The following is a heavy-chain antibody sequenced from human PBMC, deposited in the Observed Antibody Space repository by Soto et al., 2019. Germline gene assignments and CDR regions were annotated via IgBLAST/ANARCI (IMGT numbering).Heavy chain of an antibody. J-gene: IGHJ3*02. D-gene: IGHD6-19*01. CDR1: GYTFTGYY. Sequence: ASVKVSCKASGYTFTGYYMHWVRRAPGQGLEWMGWINPNSGGTNYAQKFQGWVTMTRDTSISTAYMELSRLRSDDTAVYYCARDNGIAVAGTDAFDIWGQGTTVTVSS. V-gene: IGHV1-2*04. CDR2: INPNSGGT. CDR3: ARDNGIAVAGTDAFDI.